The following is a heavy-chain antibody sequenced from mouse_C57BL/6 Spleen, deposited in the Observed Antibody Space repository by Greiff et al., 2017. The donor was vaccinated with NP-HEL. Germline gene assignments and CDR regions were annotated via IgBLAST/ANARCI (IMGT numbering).Heavy chain of an antibody. CDR3: ARENGHYFDY. CDR2: IYPSDSET. J-gene: IGHJ2*01. Sequence: QVQLKQPGAELVRPGSSVKLSCKASGYTFTSYWMDWVKQRPGQGLEWIGNIYPSDSETHYNQKFKDKATLTVDKSSSTAYMQLSSLTSEDSAVYYCARENGHYFDYWGQGTTLTVSS. CDR1: GYTFTSYW. V-gene: IGHV1-61*01.